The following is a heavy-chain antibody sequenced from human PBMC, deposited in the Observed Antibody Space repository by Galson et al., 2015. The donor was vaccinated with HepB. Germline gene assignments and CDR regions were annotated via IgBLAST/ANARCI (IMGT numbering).Heavy chain of an antibody. V-gene: IGHV3-30*18. J-gene: IGHJ6*02. CDR3: AKDNHYDSSGYYPSVDYYGMDV. CDR1: GFTFSSYG. CDR2: ISYDGSNK. D-gene: IGHD3-22*01. Sequence: SLRLSCAASGFTFSSYGMHWVRQAPGKGLEWVAVISYDGSNKYYADSVKGRFTISRDNSKNTLYLQMNSLRAEDTAVYYCAKDNHYDSSGYYPSVDYYGMDVWGQGTTVTVSS.